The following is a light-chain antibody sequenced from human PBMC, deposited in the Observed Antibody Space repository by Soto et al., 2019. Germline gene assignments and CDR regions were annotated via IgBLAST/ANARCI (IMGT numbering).Light chain of an antibody. CDR3: QQYGSSPRT. CDR1: QSVSSSY. Sequence: EIVLTQSPGTLSLSPGERATLSCRASQSVSSSYLAWYQQKPGQAPRLLIYCASSRATGIPDRFSGSGSGTDFTLPISRLETEDFAVYYCQQYGSSPRTFGQGTTGAIK. J-gene: IGKJ1*01. V-gene: IGKV3-20*01. CDR2: CAS.